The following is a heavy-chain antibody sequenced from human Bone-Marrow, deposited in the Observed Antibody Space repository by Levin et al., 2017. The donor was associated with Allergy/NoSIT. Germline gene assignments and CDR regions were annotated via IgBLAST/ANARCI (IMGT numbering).Heavy chain of an antibody. D-gene: IGHD2-21*02. CDR3: GGVMTAIIAFDI. CDR2: IYASGST. V-gene: IGHV3-53*01. CDR1: GFTVSSNY. Sequence: PGGSLRLSCAASGFTVSSNYMTWVRQAPGKGLEWVSIIYASGSTFYADSVKGRFTISRDNSKNTVSLQMNSLRAEDTAVYYCGGVMTAIIAFDIWGQGTMVTVSS. J-gene: IGHJ3*02.